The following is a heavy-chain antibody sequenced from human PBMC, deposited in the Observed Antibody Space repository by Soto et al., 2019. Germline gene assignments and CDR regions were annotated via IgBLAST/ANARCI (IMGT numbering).Heavy chain of an antibody. CDR1: GFTVSSNY. CDR3: AREWELPNYYGMDV. Sequence: EVQLVESGGGLIQPGGSLRLSCAASGFTVSSNYMSWVRQAPGKGLEWVSVIYSGGSTYYADSVKGRFTISRDNSKNTVHLQMNSLRAEDTAVYYCAREWELPNYYGMDVWGQGNTVTVSS. J-gene: IGHJ6*02. CDR2: IYSGGST. D-gene: IGHD1-26*01. V-gene: IGHV3-53*01.